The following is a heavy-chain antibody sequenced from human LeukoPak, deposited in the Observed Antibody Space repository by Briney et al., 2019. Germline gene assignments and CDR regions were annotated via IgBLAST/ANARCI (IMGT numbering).Heavy chain of an antibody. CDR1: GGSISSYY. CDR3: ARGIVGATVFFDY. V-gene: IGHV4-59*01. J-gene: IGHJ4*02. Sequence: PSETLSLTCTVSGGSISSYYWSWIRQPPGKGLEWIGYIYYSGSTNYNPSLKSRVTISVDTSKNQFSPKLSSVTAADTAVYYCARGIVGATVFFDYWGQGTLVTVSS. CDR2: IYYSGST. D-gene: IGHD1-26*01.